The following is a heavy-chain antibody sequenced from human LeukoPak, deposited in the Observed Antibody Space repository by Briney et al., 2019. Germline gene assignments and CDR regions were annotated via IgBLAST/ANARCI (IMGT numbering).Heavy chain of an antibody. J-gene: IGHJ4*02. CDR2: INHSGST. Sequence: SETLSLTCTVSGGSISSSSYYWGWIRQPPGKGLEWIGEINHSGSTNYNPSLKSRVTISVDTSKNQISLKLSSVTAADTAVYYCAREDCSSTTCLIDYWGQGTLVTVSS. CDR1: GGSISSSSYY. V-gene: IGHV4-39*07. CDR3: AREDCSSTTCLIDY. D-gene: IGHD2-2*01.